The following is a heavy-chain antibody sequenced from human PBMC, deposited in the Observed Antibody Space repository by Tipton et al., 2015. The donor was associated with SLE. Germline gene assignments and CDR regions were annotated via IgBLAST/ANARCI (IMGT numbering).Heavy chain of an antibody. CDR3: ARGAPGTGD. D-gene: IGHD3/OR15-3a*01. CDR1: GFTFSSYA. CDR2: ISYDGSNK. J-gene: IGHJ4*02. Sequence: RSLRLSCAASGFTFSSYAMHWVRQAPGKGLEWVAVISYDGSNKYYADSVKGRFTISRDNSKNTLYLQMNSLRAEDTAVYYCARGAPGTGDWGQGTLVTVSS. V-gene: IGHV3-30*04.